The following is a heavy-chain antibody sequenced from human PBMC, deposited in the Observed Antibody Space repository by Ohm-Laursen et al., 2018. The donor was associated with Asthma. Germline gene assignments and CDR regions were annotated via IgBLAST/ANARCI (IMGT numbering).Heavy chain of an antibody. CDR2: ISWNSGSI. D-gene: IGHD4-17*01. Sequence: LRLSCAASGFTFDDYAMHWVRQAPGKGLEWVSGISWNSGSIGYADSVKGRFTISRDNAKNSLYLQMNSLRAEDTALYYCAKDILDYGDYYYGMDVWGQGTTVTVSS. J-gene: IGHJ6*02. CDR3: AKDILDYGDYYYGMDV. V-gene: IGHV3-9*01. CDR1: GFTFDDYA.